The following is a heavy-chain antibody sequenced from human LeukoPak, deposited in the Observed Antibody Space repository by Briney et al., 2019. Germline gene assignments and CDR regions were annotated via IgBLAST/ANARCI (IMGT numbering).Heavy chain of an antibody. CDR1: GFTFSDYY. CDR2: IDSSGDVI. D-gene: IGHD3-3*01. Sequence: PGGSLRLSCAASGFTFSDYYMTWIRQAPGEGLEWLSYIDSSGDVIYYADSVKGRFTISRDNAKNSLYLQMNSLRAEDTAVYYCARNPTDYDFFFDYWGQGTLVTVSS. CDR3: ARNPTDYDFFFDY. J-gene: IGHJ4*02. V-gene: IGHV3-11*04.